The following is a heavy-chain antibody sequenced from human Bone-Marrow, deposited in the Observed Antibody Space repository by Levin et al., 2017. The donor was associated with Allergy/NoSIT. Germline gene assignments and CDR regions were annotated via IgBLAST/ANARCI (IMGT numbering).Heavy chain of an antibody. CDR1: GGSISGHY. V-gene: IGHV4-59*11. J-gene: IGHJ6*02. Sequence: SQTLSLTCRVSGGSISGHYWNWIRPSPGGGLQWIGYLYNSGSTDYSPSLRSRVTMSVDPSKNQISLKMKSVTAADTAVYYCATSSVKNTYYYALDVWGQGTTVTVSS. CDR3: ATSSVKNTYYYALDV. CDR2: LYNSGST.